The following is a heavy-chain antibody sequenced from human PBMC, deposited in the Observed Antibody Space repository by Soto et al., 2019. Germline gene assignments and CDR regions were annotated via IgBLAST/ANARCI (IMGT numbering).Heavy chain of an antibody. J-gene: IGHJ3*02. V-gene: IGHV1-69*13. CDR2: ITPIFGTA. D-gene: IGHD2-15*01. CDR3: ARSPGGGGKSEGDAFDI. CDR1: GGTFSSYA. Sequence: SVKVSCKASGGTFSSYAISWVRQAPGQGLEWMGGITPIFGTANYAQKFQGRVTITADESTSTAYMELSSLRSEDTAVYYCARSPGGGGKSEGDAFDIWGQGTMVTVSS.